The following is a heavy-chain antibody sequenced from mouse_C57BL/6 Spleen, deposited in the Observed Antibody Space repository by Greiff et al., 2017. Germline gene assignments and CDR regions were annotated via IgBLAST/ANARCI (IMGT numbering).Heavy chain of an antibody. CDR1: GYTFTSYW. CDR3: ARGTTVVAPGGRYFDY. Sequence: QVQLKQPGAELVRPGSSVKLSCKASGYTFTSYWMDWVKQRPGQGLEWIGNIYPSDSETHYNQKFKDKATLTVDKSSSTAYMQLSSLTSEDSAVYYCARGTTVVAPGGRYFDYWGQGTTLTVSS. CDR2: IYPSDSET. V-gene: IGHV1-61*01. J-gene: IGHJ2*01. D-gene: IGHD1-1*01.